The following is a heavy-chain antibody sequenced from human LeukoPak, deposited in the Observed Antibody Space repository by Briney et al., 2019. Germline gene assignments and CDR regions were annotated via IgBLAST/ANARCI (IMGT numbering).Heavy chain of an antibody. CDR2: IHYSGTT. CDR1: GGSLSSSNYY. Sequence: SETLSLTCTVSGGSLSSSNYYWGWIRQPPGKGLEWIASIHYSGTTYYNPSLKSQVTISVDTSKTHFSLKLSSVTAADTAVYYCARGPTYQPIDYWGQGTLVTVSS. D-gene: IGHD2-2*01. V-gene: IGHV4-39*02. CDR3: ARGPTYQPIDY. J-gene: IGHJ4*02.